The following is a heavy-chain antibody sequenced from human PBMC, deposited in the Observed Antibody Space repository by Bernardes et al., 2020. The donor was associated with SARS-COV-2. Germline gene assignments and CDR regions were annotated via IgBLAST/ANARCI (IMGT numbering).Heavy chain of an antibody. CDR3: ARGRYCSGGSCYQSWFDP. Sequence: ASVKVSCKASGYTFTGYYMHWVRQAPGQGLEWMGWINPNSGGTNYAQKFQGWVTMTRDTSISTAYMELSRLRSDDTAVYYCARGRYCSGGSCYQSWFDPWGQGTLVTVSS. V-gene: IGHV1-2*04. CDR2: INPNSGGT. CDR1: GYTFTGYY. J-gene: IGHJ5*02. D-gene: IGHD2-15*01.